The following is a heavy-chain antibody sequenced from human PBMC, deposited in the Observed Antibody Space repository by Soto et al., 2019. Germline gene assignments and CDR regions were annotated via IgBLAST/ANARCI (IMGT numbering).Heavy chain of an antibody. D-gene: IGHD1-26*01. Sequence: EVQLVESGGGLVQPGGSLRLSCAASGFSVSNYAMDWVRQAPGKGLEWVSYISGSSSNIRYADSVKGRFTISRDNAKSSVYLQMNSLRADDTGVYYCARDPSRGSDWARYLDLWGRGTLVTVSS. CDR3: ARDPSRGSDWARYLDL. CDR1: GFSVSNYA. J-gene: IGHJ2*01. V-gene: IGHV3-48*01. CDR2: ISGSSSNI.